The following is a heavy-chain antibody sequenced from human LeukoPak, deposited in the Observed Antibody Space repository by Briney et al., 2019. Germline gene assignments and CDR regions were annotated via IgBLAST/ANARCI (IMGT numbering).Heavy chain of an antibody. CDR2: INPNSGGT. CDR3: ERVYDFWSGYFYFDY. V-gene: IGHV1-2*02. D-gene: IGHD3-3*01. CDR1: GYTFNRYY. J-gene: IGHJ4*02. Sequence: GASVKVSCKASGYTFNRYYILWVRQAPGQGLEWMGWINPNSGGTNYAQKFQGRVTMTRATSISRAYMELSRLRSDDTAVYYWERVYDFWSGYFYFDYWGQGTLATVSS.